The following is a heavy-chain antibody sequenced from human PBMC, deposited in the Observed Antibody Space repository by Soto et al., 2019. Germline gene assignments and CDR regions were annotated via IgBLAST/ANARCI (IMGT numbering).Heavy chain of an antibody. J-gene: IGHJ4*02. D-gene: IGHD3-3*01. Sequence: GGSLRLSCSASGFPFSSYAMSWVRQAPGKGLEWVSAISGSGGSTYYADSVKGRFTISRDNSKNTLYLQMNSLRAEDTAVYYCGKDMEFWSGARAFDYGAQGHLVNVSS. CDR1: GFPFSSYA. CDR2: ISGSGGST. CDR3: GKDMEFWSGARAFDY. V-gene: IGHV3-23*01.